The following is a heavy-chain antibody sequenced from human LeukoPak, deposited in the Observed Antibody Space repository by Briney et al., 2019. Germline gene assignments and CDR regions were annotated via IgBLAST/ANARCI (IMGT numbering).Heavy chain of an antibody. CDR3: ARGVGYDILTGYYPAYYFDY. Sequence: SQTLSLTCTVSGGSISSGDYYWSWIRQPPGKGLEWIGYIYYSGSTYYNPSLKSRVTISVETSKNQFSLKLSSVTAADTAVYYCARGVGYDILTGYYPAYYFDYWGQGTLVTVSS. CDR1: GGSISSGDYY. J-gene: IGHJ4*02. CDR2: IYYSGST. V-gene: IGHV4-30-4*01. D-gene: IGHD3-9*01.